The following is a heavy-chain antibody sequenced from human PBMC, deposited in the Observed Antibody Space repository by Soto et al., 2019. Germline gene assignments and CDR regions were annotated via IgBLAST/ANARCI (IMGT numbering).Heavy chain of an antibody. CDR2: IHPDGGHT. V-gene: IGHV1-46*01. J-gene: IGHJ4*02. CDR3: ARGDMDY. CDR1: GYTFTNYY. Sequence: ASLKVSCKTSGYTFTNYYVQWVRQAPGQGLEWMGVIHPDGGHTTYSQKFQDRFTMTRDTITTPINMKLTSLRSEETAVYYRARGDMDYWGQGTLVTVSS.